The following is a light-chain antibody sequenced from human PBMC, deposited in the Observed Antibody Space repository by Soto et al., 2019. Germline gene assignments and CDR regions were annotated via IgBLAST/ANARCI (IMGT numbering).Light chain of an antibody. Sequence: IQMTQSPSTLSASVGDRVTPTCRASQTISSWLAWYQQKPGKAPKLLSYKASTLKSGVPSRFSGSGSGTEFTLTISSLQPDDFATYYCQHYNSYSEAFGQGTKVDI. CDR2: KAS. CDR1: QTISSW. J-gene: IGKJ1*01. CDR3: QHYNSYSEA. V-gene: IGKV1-5*03.